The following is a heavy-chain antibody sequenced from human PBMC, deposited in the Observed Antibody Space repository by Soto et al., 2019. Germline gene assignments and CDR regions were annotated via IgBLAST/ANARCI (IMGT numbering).Heavy chain of an antibody. D-gene: IGHD3-22*01. CDR2: INPSGGST. J-gene: IGHJ3*02. Sequence: ASVKVSCKASGYTFTSYYTHWVRQAPGQGLEWMGIINPSGGSTSYAQKFQGRVTMTRDTSTSTVYMELSSLRYEDTAVYYCASFDYYDSSGYYLPHDAFDIWGQGTMVTVSS. CDR1: GYTFTSYY. CDR3: ASFDYYDSSGYYLPHDAFDI. V-gene: IGHV1-46*01.